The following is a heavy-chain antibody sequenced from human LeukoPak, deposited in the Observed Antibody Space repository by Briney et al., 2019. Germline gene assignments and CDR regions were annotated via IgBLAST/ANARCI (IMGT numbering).Heavy chain of an antibody. Sequence: PGRSLRLSCAASGFTFSSYGMHWVRQAPGRGLEWVAVIWSDGSNRYYADSVKGRFTISRDNSKNTMYLQMNSLRAEDTAVYYCASPSDPYYYYGMDVWGQGTTVTVSS. CDR3: ASPSDPYYYYGMDV. CDR2: IWSDGSNR. CDR1: GFTFSSYG. D-gene: IGHD2-21*02. V-gene: IGHV3-33*01. J-gene: IGHJ6*02.